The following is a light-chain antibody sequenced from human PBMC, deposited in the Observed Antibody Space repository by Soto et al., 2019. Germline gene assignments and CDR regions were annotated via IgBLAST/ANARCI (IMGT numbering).Light chain of an antibody. CDR3: QHYNNWPRT. V-gene: IGKV3-15*01. CDR2: GAS. J-gene: IGKJ1*01. CDR1: QSVSSN. Sequence: EIVMTQSPATLSVSPGERATLSSRASQSVSSNLAGYQQKPGQAPRLLIYGASTRATGIPARFSGSGSGTEFTLTISSLQSEDFAVYYCQHYNNWPRTFGQGTKVEIK.